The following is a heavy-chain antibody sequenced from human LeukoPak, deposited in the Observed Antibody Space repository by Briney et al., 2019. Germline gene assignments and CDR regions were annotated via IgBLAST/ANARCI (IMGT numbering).Heavy chain of an antibody. Sequence: SVKVSCKASGGTFSSYAISWVRQAPGQGLEWMGRIIPILGIANYAQKFQGRVTITADKSTSTAYMELSSLRSEDTAVYYRARGYCSGGSCASIVGYWGQGTLVTVSS. CDR1: GGTFSSYA. J-gene: IGHJ4*02. CDR2: IIPILGIA. V-gene: IGHV1-69*04. CDR3: ARGYCSGGSCASIVGY. D-gene: IGHD2-15*01.